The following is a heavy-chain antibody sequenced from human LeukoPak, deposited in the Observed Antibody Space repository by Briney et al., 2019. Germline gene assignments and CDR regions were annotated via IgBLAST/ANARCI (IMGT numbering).Heavy chain of an antibody. CDR3: ARDPRELLLNAFDI. Sequence: SETLSLTCTVSGGSISSSSYYWGWIRQPPGKGLEWIGSIYYSGSTYYNPSLKSRVTISVDTSKNQFSLKLGSVTAADTAAYYCARDPRELLLNAFDIWGQGTMVTVSS. J-gene: IGHJ3*02. D-gene: IGHD1-26*01. CDR1: GGSISSSSYY. V-gene: IGHV4-39*07. CDR2: IYYSGST.